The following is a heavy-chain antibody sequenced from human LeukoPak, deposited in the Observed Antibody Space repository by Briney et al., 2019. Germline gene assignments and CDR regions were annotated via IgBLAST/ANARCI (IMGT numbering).Heavy chain of an antibody. Sequence: SETLSLTCTVSGGSISSYYWSWIRQPPGKGLEWIGYIYYSGSTNYNPSLKSRVTISVDTSKNQFSLKLSSVTAADTAVYYCASIAAAGKDSEDYYYYMDVWGKGTTVTVSS. CDR3: ASIAAAGKDSEDYYYYMDV. CDR1: GGSISSYY. D-gene: IGHD6-13*01. CDR2: IYYSGST. J-gene: IGHJ6*03. V-gene: IGHV4-59*08.